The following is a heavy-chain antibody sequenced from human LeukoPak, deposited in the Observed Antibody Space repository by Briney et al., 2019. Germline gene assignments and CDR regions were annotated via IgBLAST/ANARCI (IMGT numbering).Heavy chain of an antibody. J-gene: IGHJ5*02. CDR1: GFTFSDSY. Sequence: GGSLRLSCAASGFTFSDSYMSWIRQAPGKGLEWVSYISSSGGTIYYADSVKGRFTISRDNAKNSLCLQMNSLRVEDTAVYYCARVDAVGWFDPWGQGTLVTVSS. V-gene: IGHV3-11*01. CDR3: ARVDAVGWFDP. CDR2: ISSSGGTI.